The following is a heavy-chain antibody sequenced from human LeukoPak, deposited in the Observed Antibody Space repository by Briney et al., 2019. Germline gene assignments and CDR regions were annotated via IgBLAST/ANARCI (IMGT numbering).Heavy chain of an antibody. CDR2: IYYSGST. CDR3: ASGYSYGYYFDY. J-gene: IGHJ4*02. D-gene: IGHD5-18*01. CDR1: GGSISSYY. V-gene: IGHV4-59*12. Sequence: SETLSLTCTVSGGSISSYYWSWIRQPPGKGLEWIGYIYYSGSTNYNPSLKSRVTISVDTSKNQFSPKLSSVTAADTAVYYCASGYSYGYYFDYWGQGTLVTVSS.